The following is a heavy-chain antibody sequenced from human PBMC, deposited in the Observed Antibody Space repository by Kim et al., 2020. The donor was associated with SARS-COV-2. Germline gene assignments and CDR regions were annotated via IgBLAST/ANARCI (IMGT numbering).Heavy chain of an antibody. V-gene: IGHV1-24*01. Sequence: QKFQGRVTMTEDTATDTAYMELSSLRSEDTAVYYCATPGVTTGPPSCFDYWGQGTLVTVSS. J-gene: IGHJ4*02. D-gene: IGHD4-17*01. CDR3: ATPGVTTGPPSCFDY.